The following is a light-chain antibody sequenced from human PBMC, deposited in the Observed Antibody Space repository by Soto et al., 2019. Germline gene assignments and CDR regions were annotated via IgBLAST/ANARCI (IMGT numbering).Light chain of an antibody. J-gene: IGKJ1*01. Sequence: EIVLTHSPGTLSLSPGDRAALSCRASETVSSDFLAWYQQKPGQAPRLLIYGASSRATGIPDRFSGSGSGTDFTLTISRLEPEDFAVYYCQQYGSSPTWTFGQGTKVDIK. CDR1: ETVSSDF. CDR2: GAS. V-gene: IGKV3-20*01. CDR3: QQYGSSPTWT.